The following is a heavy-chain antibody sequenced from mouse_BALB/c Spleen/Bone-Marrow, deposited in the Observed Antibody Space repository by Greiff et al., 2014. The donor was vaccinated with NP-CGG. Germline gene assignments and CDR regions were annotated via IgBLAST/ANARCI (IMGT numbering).Heavy chain of an antibody. V-gene: IGHV1S81*02. Sequence: VQLQQSGAELVKPGASVKLSCKASGYTFTSYYMYWVKQRPGQGLEWIGEINPNNDGTNFNEKFKSKATLTVDKSSSTAYMQLSSLTSEDSAVYYCARAAYGPYAMDYWGQGTSVTVSS. CDR2: INPNNDGT. J-gene: IGHJ4*01. CDR1: GYTFTSYY. D-gene: IGHD1-1*02. CDR3: ARAAYGPYAMDY.